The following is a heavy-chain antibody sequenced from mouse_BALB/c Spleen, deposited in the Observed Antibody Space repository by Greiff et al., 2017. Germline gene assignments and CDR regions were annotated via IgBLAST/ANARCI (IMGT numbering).Heavy chain of an antibody. Sequence: VKLVESGPGLVAPSQSLSITCTVSGFSLTGYGVNWVRQPPGKGLEWLGMIWGDGSTDYNSALKSRLSISKDNSKSQVFLKMNSLQTDDTARYYCAREGYYGSGTWFAYWGQGTLVTVSA. CDR1: GFSLTGYG. CDR2: IWGDGST. D-gene: IGHD1-1*01. CDR3: AREGYYGSGTWFAY. V-gene: IGHV2-6-7*01. J-gene: IGHJ3*01.